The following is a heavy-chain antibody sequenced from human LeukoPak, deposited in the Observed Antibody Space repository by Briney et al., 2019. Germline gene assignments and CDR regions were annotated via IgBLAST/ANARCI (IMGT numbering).Heavy chain of an antibody. CDR3: AIFSSSWYSVDY. CDR2: IYSGGST. V-gene: IGHV3-53*01. CDR1: GFALSSHW. Sequence: PGGSLRLSCAASGFALSSHWMTWVRQVPGKGLEWVSVIYSGGSTYYADSVKGRFTISRDNSKNTLYLQMNSLRAEDTAVYYCAIFSSSWYSVDYWGQGTLVTVSS. J-gene: IGHJ4*02. D-gene: IGHD6-13*01.